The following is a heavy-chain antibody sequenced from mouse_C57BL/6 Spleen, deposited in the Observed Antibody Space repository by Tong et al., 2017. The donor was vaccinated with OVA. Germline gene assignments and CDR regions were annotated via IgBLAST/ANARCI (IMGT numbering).Heavy chain of an antibody. CDR2: IDPETGGT. J-gene: IGHJ4*01. CDR3: ARESYPNYYAMDY. Sequence: VQLQESGTVLARPGASVKMSCKASGYTFTDYEMHWVKQTPVHGLEWIGAIDPETGGTAYNQKFKGKAILTADKSSSTAYMQLNSLTSEDSAVYFCARESYPNYYAMDYWGQGTSVTVSS. V-gene: IGHV1-15*01. CDR1: GYTFTDYE. D-gene: IGHD1-1*01.